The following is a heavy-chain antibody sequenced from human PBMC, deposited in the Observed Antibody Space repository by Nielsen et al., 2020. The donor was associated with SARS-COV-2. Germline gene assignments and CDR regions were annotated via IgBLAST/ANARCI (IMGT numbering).Heavy chain of an antibody. CDR1: RYTFTGYG. CDR3: ARVYYGSGSYLSFMDV. J-gene: IGHJ6*02. D-gene: IGHD3-10*01. Sequence: SVTVSHMASRYTFTGYGISWVRQAPGQGLEWMGWISAYNGNTNYAQKLQGRVTMTTDISTSTAYMELRSLRSDDTAVYCCARVYYGSGSYLSFMDVWGQGTTVTVSS. CDR2: ISAYNGNT. V-gene: IGHV1-18*01.